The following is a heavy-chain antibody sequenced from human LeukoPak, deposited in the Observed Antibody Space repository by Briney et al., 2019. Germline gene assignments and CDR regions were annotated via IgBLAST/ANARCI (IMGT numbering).Heavy chain of an antibody. V-gene: IGHV4-59*01. J-gene: IGHJ6*02. CDR1: GGSISSYY. CDR3: ARAGGWYLYYYGMDV. CDR2: IYYSGST. D-gene: IGHD6-19*01. Sequence: SETLSLTCTVSGGSISSYYWSWIRQPPGKGLEWIGYIYYSGSTNYNPSFKSRVTISVDTSKNQFSLKLSSVTAADTAVYYCARAGGWYLYYYGMDVWGQGTTVTVSS.